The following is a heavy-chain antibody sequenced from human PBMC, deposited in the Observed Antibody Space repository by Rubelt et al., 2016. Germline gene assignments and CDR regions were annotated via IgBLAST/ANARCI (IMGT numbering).Heavy chain of an antibody. J-gene: IGHJ4*02. CDR2: IYYSGST. Sequence: QLQLQESGPGLVKPSETLSLTCTVSGGSISSSSYYWGWIRQPPGKGLEWIGSIYYSGSTYYNPSLKSRVTISVDTSKHQFSRKLSSVTAADTAVYYCATSGGNGGDFDYWGQGTLVTVSS. D-gene: IGHD4-23*01. V-gene: IGHV4-39*01. CDR3: ATSGGNGGDFDY. CDR1: GGSISSSSYY.